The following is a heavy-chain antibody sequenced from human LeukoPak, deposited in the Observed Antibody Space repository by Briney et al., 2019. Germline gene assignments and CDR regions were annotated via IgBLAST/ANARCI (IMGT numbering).Heavy chain of an antibody. V-gene: IGHV4-34*01. D-gene: IGHD6-13*01. CDR3: ASVEQQLVTGDDY. Sequence: SETLSLTCAVYGGSFSGYYWSWIRQPPGKGLEWIGEINHSGSTNYNPSLKSRVTISVDTSKNQFSLKLSSVTAADTAVYYCASVEQQLVTGDDYWGQGTLVTISS. CDR1: GGSFSGYY. CDR2: INHSGST. J-gene: IGHJ4*02.